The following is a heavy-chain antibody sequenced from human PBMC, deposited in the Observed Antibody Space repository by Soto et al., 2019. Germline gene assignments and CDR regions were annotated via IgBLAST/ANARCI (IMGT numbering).Heavy chain of an antibody. CDR2: IRGSGGST. V-gene: IGHV3-23*01. CDR3: AKTHYDFWSCYPDY. D-gene: IGHD3-3*01. J-gene: IGHJ4*02. Sequence: GSLRRSCAASGFTVSSYDMSWVRQAPGNGLEWVSAIRGSGGSTYYAESVKGRFTISRDNCKNTLYFQINSLRAEDTAVYYCAKTHYDFWSCYPDYWGQGTLVSVSS. CDR1: GFTVSSYD.